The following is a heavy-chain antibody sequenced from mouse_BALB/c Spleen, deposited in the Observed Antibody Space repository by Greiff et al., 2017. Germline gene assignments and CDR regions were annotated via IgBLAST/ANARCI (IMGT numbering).Heavy chain of an antibody. CDR1: GFTFSSFG. J-gene: IGHJ3*01. CDR3: ARYPYYYGSSWFAY. CDR2: ISSGSSTI. V-gene: IGHV5-17*02. D-gene: IGHD1-1*01. Sequence: EVQVVESGGGLVQPGGSRKLSCAASGFTFSSFGMHWVRQAPEKGLEWVAYISSGSSTIYYADTVKGRFTISRDNPKNTLFLQMTSLRSEDTAMYYCARYPYYYGSSWFAYWGQGTLVTVSA.